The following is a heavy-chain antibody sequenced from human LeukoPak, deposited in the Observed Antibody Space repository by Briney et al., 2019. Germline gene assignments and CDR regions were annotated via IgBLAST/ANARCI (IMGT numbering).Heavy chain of an antibody. CDR3: TRHSDTYCSRANCYVDNFYGLDL. D-gene: IGHD2-2*01. CDR2: IRSRANSYVT. V-gene: IGHV3-73*01. Sequence: QPGGSLRLSCAASGFTFSGSAKHWVRQASGKGLEWVGRIRSRANSYVTAYAAAVTGRFIISRDDSSNTAYLQMNSLTTEDTAVYYCTRHSDTYCSRANCYVDNFYGLDLWGQGTRVTVSS. J-gene: IGHJ6*02. CDR1: GFTFSGSA.